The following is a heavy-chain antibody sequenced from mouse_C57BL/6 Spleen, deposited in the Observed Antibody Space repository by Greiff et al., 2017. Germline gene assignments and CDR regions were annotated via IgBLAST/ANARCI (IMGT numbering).Heavy chain of an antibody. Sequence: VQLQQSGAELVRPGASVTLSCKASGYTFTDYEMHWVKQTPVHGLEWIGAIDPETGGTAYNQKFKGKAILTADKSSSTAYMELRSLTSEDSDVYYCTGGYDYDLDYWGQGTTLTVSS. CDR1: GYTFTDYE. CDR2: IDPETGGT. J-gene: IGHJ2*01. D-gene: IGHD2-4*01. V-gene: IGHV1-15*01. CDR3: TGGYDYDLDY.